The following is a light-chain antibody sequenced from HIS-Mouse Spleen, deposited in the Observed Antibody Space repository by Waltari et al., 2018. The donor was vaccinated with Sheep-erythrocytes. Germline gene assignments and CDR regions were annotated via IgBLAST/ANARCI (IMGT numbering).Light chain of an antibody. V-gene: IGLV2-11*01. CDR2: DVS. J-gene: IGLJ1*01. Sequence: QSALTQPRPVSGSPGPSVTISCTGTSSDVGCFNYVSWYQQPPGKAPKLRIYDVSNRPSGVPDRFSGSKSGNTASLTISGLQAEDEADYYCCSYAGSYNHVFATGTKVTVL. CDR1: SSDVGCFNY. CDR3: CSYAGSYNHV.